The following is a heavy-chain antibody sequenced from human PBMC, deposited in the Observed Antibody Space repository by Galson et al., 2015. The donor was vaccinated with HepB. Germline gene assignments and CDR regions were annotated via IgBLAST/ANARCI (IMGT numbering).Heavy chain of an antibody. Sequence: PALVKPTQTLTLTCTFSGFSLNSRGVGVGWIRQPPGKALEWLALIFLDDDQRYTPLLKSRLSVPKDTPKKQVVLKLTSVDPVDTATYYCAHMDLGLTSFAYWGQGTLVTVSS. V-gene: IGHV2-5*02. CDR3: AHMDLGLTSFAY. D-gene: IGHD3/OR15-3a*01. J-gene: IGHJ4*02. CDR2: IFLDDDQ. CDR1: GFSLNSRGVG.